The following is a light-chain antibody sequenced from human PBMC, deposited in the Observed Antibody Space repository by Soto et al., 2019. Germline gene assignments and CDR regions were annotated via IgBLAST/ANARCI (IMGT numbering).Light chain of an antibody. CDR3: QPYDINYAWT. CDR1: QSISNW. J-gene: IGKJ1*01. V-gene: IGKV1-5*03. CDR2: KAS. Sequence: DIQMTQFPSTLYASVGDTVTITCRASQSISNWLAWYQQKPGRAPTLLMYKASNLKSGVPSRFSGSGSGTEFTLTISSLQPDDFATYYCQPYDINYAWTFGQGTKVEVK.